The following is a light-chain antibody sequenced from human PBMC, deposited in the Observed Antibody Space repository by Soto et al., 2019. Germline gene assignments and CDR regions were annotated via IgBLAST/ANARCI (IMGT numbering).Light chain of an antibody. J-gene: IGKJ1*01. V-gene: IGKV3-20*01. CDR1: QSVSSSY. CDR3: QQYGSSPWT. CDR2: GAS. Sequence: EIVLTQSPGTLSLYTGERATLSCRASQSVSSSYLAWYQQKPGQAPRLLIYGASSRATGIPDRFSGSGSGTDFTLTISRLEPEDFAVYYCQQYGSSPWTFGQGTKVDI.